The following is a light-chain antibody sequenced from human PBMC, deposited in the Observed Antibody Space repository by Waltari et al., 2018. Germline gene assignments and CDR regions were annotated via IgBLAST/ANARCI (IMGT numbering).Light chain of an antibody. V-gene: IGLV2-14*03. CDR3: SSYTSSSTVV. CDR2: DVS. J-gene: IGLJ2*01. Sequence: QSALTQPASVSGSPGQPTTIPCTGTSRAVVGCNYVSGYQQHPGKAPKLVIYDVSNRPSGVSNRFSGSKSGNTASLTISGLQAEDEADYYCSSYTSSSTVVFGGGTKLTVL. CDR1: SRAVVGCNY.